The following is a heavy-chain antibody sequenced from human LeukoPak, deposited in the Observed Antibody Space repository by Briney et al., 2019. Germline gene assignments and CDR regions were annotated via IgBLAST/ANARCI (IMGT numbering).Heavy chain of an antibody. D-gene: IGHD4-11*01. J-gene: IGHJ5*02. V-gene: IGHV4-31*03. CDR3: ARYMTTVTTSWFDP. CDR1: RGSISNGGYY. CDR2: IYYSGST. Sequence: SETLSLTCTFSRGSISNGGYYWSCIRQPPGKGLEWIRYIYYSGSTFYNPSLKSRVTIPLDKSKHQFSLKLSSVTAADTAVYYCARYMTTVTTSWFDPWGQGTLVTVSS.